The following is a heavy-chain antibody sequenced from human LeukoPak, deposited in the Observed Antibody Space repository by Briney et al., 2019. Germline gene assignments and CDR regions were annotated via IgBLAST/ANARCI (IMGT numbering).Heavy chain of an antibody. CDR1: GFTFSSYA. V-gene: IGHV3-30*04. D-gene: IGHD3-9*01. J-gene: IGHJ5*02. Sequence: PGGSLRLSCAASGFTFSSYAMHWVRQAPGKGLEWVAVISYDGSNKYYADSVKGRFTISRDNSKNTLYLQMNSLRAEDTAVYYCEGLTGYYNWFDPWGQGTLVTVSS. CDR2: ISYDGSNK. CDR3: EGLTGYYNWFDP.